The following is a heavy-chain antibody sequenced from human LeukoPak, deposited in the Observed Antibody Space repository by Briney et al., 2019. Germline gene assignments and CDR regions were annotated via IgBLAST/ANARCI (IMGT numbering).Heavy chain of an antibody. CDR1: GFTFSSYA. D-gene: IGHD2-8*01. Sequence: PGGSLRLSCAASGFTFSSYAMHWVRQAPGKGLEWVAVISYDGSNKYYADSVKGRFTISRDNSKNTVYLQMNSLRAEDTAVYYCANEGPNFDYWGQGTLVTVSS. J-gene: IGHJ4*02. CDR2: ISYDGSNK. V-gene: IGHV3-30-3*02. CDR3: ANEGPNFDY.